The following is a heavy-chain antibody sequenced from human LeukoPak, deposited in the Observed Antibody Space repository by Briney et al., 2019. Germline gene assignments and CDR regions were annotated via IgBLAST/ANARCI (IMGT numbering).Heavy chain of an antibody. D-gene: IGHD3-22*01. Sequence: GGSLRLSCEASGFVFGHSWMSWVRQAPGKGLEWVANINLDGSEINYLDSLTGRLTISRDNAKDSLYLQMNGLRAEDTAVYLCVRDRGYSTFDYWGQGTLVTVSS. CDR2: INLDGSEI. CDR3: VRDRGYSTFDY. J-gene: IGHJ4*02. V-gene: IGHV3-7*03. CDR1: GFVFGHSW.